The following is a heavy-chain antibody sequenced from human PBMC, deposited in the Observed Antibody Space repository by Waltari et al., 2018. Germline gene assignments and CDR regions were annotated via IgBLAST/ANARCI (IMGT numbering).Heavy chain of an antibody. J-gene: IGHJ3*02. CDR3: AKDRRWGYCSSTSCYNDAFDI. CDR1: GFTFSSYA. CDR2: ISGSGGST. V-gene: IGHV3-23*04. Sequence: EVQLVESGGGLVQPGGSLRLSCAASGFTFSSYAMSWVRQAPGKGLEWVSAISGSGGSTYYADSVKGRFTISRDNSKNTLYLQMNSLRAEDTAVYYCAKDRRWGYCSSTSCYNDAFDIWGQGTMVTVSS. D-gene: IGHD2-2*01.